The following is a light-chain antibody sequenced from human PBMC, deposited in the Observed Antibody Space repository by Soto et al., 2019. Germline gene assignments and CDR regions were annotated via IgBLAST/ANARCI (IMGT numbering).Light chain of an antibody. J-gene: IGKJ2*01. CDR1: QSVSSN. CDR2: DAS. V-gene: IGKV3-15*01. Sequence: EIVMTQSPATLSVSPGERATLSCRASQSVSSNLAWYRQKPGQAPRLFMYDASARATGIPARFSGSGSGTEFTLTIRSLQSEDFAVYYCQQYTNWPYTFGQGTRLEIK. CDR3: QQYTNWPYT.